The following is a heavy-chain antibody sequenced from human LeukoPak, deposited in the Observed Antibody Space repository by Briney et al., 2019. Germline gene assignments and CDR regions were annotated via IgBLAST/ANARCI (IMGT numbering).Heavy chain of an antibody. CDR3: ASYYASGVSAYNYYGMDV. V-gene: IGHV4-38-2*01. CDR2: MSHNRGT. D-gene: IGHD3-10*01. Sequence: SETLSLTCAVSGYSISSGYYWGWIRQPPGKGLEWIGSMSHNRGTYYNPSLRSRVTISMDTSKNQFSLRLSSVTAADTAVYYCASYYASGVSAYNYYGMDVWGKGTTVTVSS. J-gene: IGHJ6*04. CDR1: GYSISSGYY.